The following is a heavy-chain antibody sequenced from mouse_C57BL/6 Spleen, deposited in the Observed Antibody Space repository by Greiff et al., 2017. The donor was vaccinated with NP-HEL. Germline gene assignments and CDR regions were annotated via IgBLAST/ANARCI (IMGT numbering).Heavy chain of an antibody. CDR1: GYTFTSYW. V-gene: IGHV1-53*01. CDR2: INPSNGGT. Sequence: QVQLQQPGTELVKPGASVKLSCKASGYTFTSYWMHWVKQRPGQGLEWIGNINPSNGGTNYNEKFKSKATLTVDKSSSTAYMQRSSLTSEDSAVYYCARSGYDGYYNYAMDYWGQGTSVTVSS. D-gene: IGHD2-3*01. CDR3: ARSGYDGYYNYAMDY. J-gene: IGHJ4*01.